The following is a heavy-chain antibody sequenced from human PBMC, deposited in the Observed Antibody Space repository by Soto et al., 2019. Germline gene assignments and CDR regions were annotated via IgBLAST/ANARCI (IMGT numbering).Heavy chain of an antibody. CDR1: GGTLSSYA. CDR3: ARDWPEHLRYFDYYGMDV. D-gene: IGHD3-9*01. CDR2: IIPIFGTA. V-gene: IGHV1-69*01. Sequence: QVQLVQSGAEVKKPGSSVKVSCKASGGTLSSYAISWVRQAPGQGLEWMGGIIPIFGTANYAQKFQGRVTITADESTSTAYMELSSLRSEDTAVYYCARDWPEHLRYFDYYGMDVWGQGTTVTVSS. J-gene: IGHJ6*02.